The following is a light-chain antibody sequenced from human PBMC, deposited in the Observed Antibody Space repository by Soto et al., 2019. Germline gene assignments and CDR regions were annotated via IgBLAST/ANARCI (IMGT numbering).Light chain of an antibody. Sequence: IVLTQSAGPRSLYPGARATLSCRASQSVSNYLAWYQQKPGQAPRLLIYGASRRATGIPDRFSGSGSGSDFTLTISRLEPEDFAVYSCQLYGTFGQGTKVDIK. V-gene: IGKV3-20*01. J-gene: IGKJ1*01. CDR2: GAS. CDR3: QLYGT. CDR1: QSVSNY.